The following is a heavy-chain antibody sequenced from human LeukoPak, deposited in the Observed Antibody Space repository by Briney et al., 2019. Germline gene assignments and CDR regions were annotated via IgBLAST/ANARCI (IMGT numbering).Heavy chain of an antibody. D-gene: IGHD6-13*01. CDR1: GFTFSGSA. CDR2: IRSKANSYAT. J-gene: IGHJ5*02. CDR3: TRHERSSWPNWFDP. Sequence: GGSLRLSCAASGFTFSGSAMHWVRQASGKGLEWVGRIRSKANSYATAYAASVKGRFTIYRDDSKNTAYLQMNSQKTEDTAGYYCTRHERSSWPNWFDPWGPGTLVTVSS. V-gene: IGHV3-73*01.